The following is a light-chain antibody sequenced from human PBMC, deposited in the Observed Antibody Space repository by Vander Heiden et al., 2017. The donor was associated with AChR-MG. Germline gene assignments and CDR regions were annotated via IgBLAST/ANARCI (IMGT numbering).Light chain of an antibody. V-gene: IGKV2-28*01. CDR3: RRSLQNPYT. CDR1: QSLLQSNGYNY. J-gene: IGKJ2*01. Sequence: IVMTQSPLSLPVTPGEPASISCRSSQSLLQSNGYNYLDWYLQKPGQSPQLLIYLGSNRASGVPDRFSGSGSGTDFTLKISRVEAEDVRVYYCRRSLQNPYTFGPGTKLEIK. CDR2: LGS.